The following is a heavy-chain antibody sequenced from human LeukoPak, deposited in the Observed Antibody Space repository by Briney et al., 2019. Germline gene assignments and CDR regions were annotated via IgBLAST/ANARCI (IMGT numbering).Heavy chain of an antibody. D-gene: IGHD6-19*01. V-gene: IGHV3-66*01. J-gene: IGHJ5*02. CDR2: IYSGGST. CDR3: ASSLGSSGWYPTWFDP. Sequence: GGSLRLSCAASGFTFSSNYMSWVRQAPGKGLEWVSVIYSGGSTYYAGSVKGRFTISRDNSKNTLYLQMNSLRAEDTAVYYCASSLGSSGWYPTWFDPWGQGTLVTVSS. CDR1: GFTFSSNY.